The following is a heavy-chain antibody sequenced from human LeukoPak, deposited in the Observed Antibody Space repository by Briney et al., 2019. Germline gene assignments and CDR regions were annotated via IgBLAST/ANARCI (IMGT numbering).Heavy chain of an antibody. CDR2: INQVGSEK. D-gene: IGHD1-14*01. Sequence: TGGSLRLSCSASGFTFSSYWMIWVRQAPGQGLEWVANINQVGSEKYYGDSVKGRFTISRDNSKNSLYLQMNSLRAEDAAVYFCARDHVEPGVILDSWGQGTLVTVSS. CDR3: ARDHVEPGVILDS. CDR1: GFTFSSYW. V-gene: IGHV3-7*05. J-gene: IGHJ4*02.